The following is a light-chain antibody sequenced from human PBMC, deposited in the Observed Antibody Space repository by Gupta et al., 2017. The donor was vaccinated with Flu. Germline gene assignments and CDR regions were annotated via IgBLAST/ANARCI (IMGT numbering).Light chain of an antibody. V-gene: IGKV1-39*01. J-gene: IGKJ1*01. CDR1: QSINSY. CDR2: AAS. CDR3: QQSDTTSWT. Sequence: DIQMTQSPSSLSASVGDRVTITCRASQSINSYLNWYQQKPGKAPKLLIYAASNLQSGVPSRFSGSGSGTDFTLTISSLQPEDFATYYCQQSDTTSWTFGQGTKVEIK.